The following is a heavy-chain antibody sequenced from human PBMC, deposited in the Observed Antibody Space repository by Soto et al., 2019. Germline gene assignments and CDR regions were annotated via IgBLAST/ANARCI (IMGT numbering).Heavy chain of an antibody. CDR3: VRERISA. CDR2: IKQDGSEK. D-gene: IGHD2-15*01. J-gene: IGHJ4*02. Sequence: GGSQRLSCAASGFTFETSWMTWVRQAPGKGLEWVANIKQDGSEKYYVDSVKGLFTISRDNAKNSLYLQMNSLRVEDTAVYFCVRERISAWGQGTLVTVAS. CDR1: GFTFETSW. V-gene: IGHV3-7*01.